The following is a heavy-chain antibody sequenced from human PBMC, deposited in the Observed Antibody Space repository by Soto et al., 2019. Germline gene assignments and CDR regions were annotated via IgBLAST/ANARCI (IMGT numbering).Heavy chain of an antibody. Sequence: QITLEESGPTLGKPTQTLTLTCTFSGFPLTTNGVGVGWIRHSPGKVPEWLAFIFWDDDKHYSPSLNTRLTIFKESYSLQVFLTTDNMPAGHSATSFCGTTFGFYWYCELWCGG. V-gene: IGHV2-5*02. D-gene: IGHD3-3*01. CDR1: GFPLTTNGVG. CDR3: GTTFGFYWYCEL. J-gene: IGHJ2*01. CDR2: IFWDDDK.